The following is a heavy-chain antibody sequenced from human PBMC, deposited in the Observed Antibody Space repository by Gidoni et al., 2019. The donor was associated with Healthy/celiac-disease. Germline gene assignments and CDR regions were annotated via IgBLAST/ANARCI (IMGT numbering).Heavy chain of an antibody. D-gene: IGHD6-19*01. CDR3: ARGIAVAGTAAFDI. CDR2: ISYDGSNK. J-gene: IGHJ3*02. V-gene: IGHV3-30-3*01. Sequence: QVQLVESGGGVVQPGRSLRLSCAASGFPFSSYAMHWVRQAPGKGLEWVAVISYDGSNKYYADSVKGRFTISRDNSKNTLYLQMNSLRAEDTAVYYCARGIAVAGTAAFDIWGQGTMVTVSS. CDR1: GFPFSSYA.